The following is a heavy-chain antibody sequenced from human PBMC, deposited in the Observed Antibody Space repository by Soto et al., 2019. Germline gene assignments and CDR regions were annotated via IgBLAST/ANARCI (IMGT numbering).Heavy chain of an antibody. CDR1: GFTFSSYA. J-gene: IGHJ6*02. Sequence: GGSLRLSCAASGFTFSSYAMHWVRQAPGKGLEWVAVISYDGSNKYYADSVKGRFTISRDNSKNTLYLQMNSLRAEDTAVYYCAREYYDFWSGYTGGYYYYGMDVWGQGTTVTVSS. CDR2: ISYDGSNK. CDR3: AREYYDFWSGYTGGYYYYGMDV. V-gene: IGHV3-30-3*01. D-gene: IGHD3-3*01.